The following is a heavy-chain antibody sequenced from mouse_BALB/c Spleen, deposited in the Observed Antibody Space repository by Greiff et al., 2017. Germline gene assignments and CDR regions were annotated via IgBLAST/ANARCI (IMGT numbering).Heavy chain of an antibody. CDR3: AREGSSYFDV. CDR1: GFTFSSYT. D-gene: IGHD1-1*01. Sequence: DVMLVESGGGLVQPGGSLKLSCAASGFTFSSYTMSWVRQTPEKRLEWVAYISNGGGSTYYPDTVKGRFTISRDNAKNTLYLQMSSLRSEDTAMYYCAREGSSYFDVWGAGTTVTVSS. V-gene: IGHV5-12-2*01. J-gene: IGHJ1*01. CDR2: ISNGGGST.